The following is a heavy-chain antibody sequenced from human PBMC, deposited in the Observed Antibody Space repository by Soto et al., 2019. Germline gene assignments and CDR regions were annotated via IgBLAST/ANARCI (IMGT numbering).Heavy chain of an antibody. Sequence: QVQLVESGGGLVKPGGSLRLSCAASGFTFSDYYMSWVRQAPGKGLEWVSYISSSGSTIYYADSVKGRFTISRDNAKNSLDQQMNSRSAEDTAVYYCARADYGDATVDCWCQGTLVAVSS. J-gene: IGHJ4*02. V-gene: IGHV3-11*01. CDR3: ARADYGDATVDC. D-gene: IGHD4-17*01. CDR1: GFTFSDYY. CDR2: ISSSGSTI.